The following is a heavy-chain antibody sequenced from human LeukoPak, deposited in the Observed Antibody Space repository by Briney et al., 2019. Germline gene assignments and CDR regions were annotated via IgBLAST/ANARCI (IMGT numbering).Heavy chain of an antibody. Sequence: PSETLSLTCAVSGYSISSGYYWGWIRQPPGKGLEWIGSIYHSGSTYYNPSLKSRVTISVDTSKNQFSLKLSSVTAADTAVYYCARQGDFWSGYSGENWFDPWGQGTLVTVSS. V-gene: IGHV4-38-2*01. D-gene: IGHD3-3*01. CDR2: IYHSGST. J-gene: IGHJ5*02. CDR3: ARQGDFWSGYSGENWFDP. CDR1: GYSISSGYY.